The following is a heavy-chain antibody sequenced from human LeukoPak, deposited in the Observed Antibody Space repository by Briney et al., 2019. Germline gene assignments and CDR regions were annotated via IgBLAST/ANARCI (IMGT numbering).Heavy chain of an antibody. V-gene: IGHV1-69*01. J-gene: IGHJ6*03. CDR2: ITPIFGTA. Sequence: SVKVSCKASGGTFSSYAISWVRQAPGQGLEWMGGITPIFGTANYAQKFQGRVTITADESTSTAYMELSSLRSEDTAVYYCARGYCSSTSCSRNYYYYYMDVWGKGTTVTVSS. CDR3: ARGYCSSTSCSRNYYYYYMDV. D-gene: IGHD2-2*01. CDR1: GGTFSSYA.